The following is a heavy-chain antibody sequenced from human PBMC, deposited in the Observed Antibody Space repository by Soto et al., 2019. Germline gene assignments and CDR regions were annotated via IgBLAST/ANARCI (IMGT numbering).Heavy chain of an antibody. V-gene: IGHV4-61*08. J-gene: IGHJ4*02. CDR3: SIGGHYYHSMI. CDR1: GDSVSGGGYY. Sequence: QVQLQESGPGLVKPSETLSLICTVSGDSVSGGGYYWTWIRQPPGKGLEWFGYLSFTGDTTYNPSLRSRVTIAMHTSKNQFSLKLTSATAADTALYYCSIGGHYYHSMIWGPGTLVTFSS. CDR2: LSFTGDT. D-gene: IGHD3-22*01.